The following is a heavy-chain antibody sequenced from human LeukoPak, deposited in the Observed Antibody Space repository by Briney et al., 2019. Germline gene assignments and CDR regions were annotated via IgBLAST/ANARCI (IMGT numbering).Heavy chain of an antibody. J-gene: IGHJ5*02. CDR2: INHSGSP. CDR1: GGSFSGYY. V-gene: IGHV4-34*01. Sequence: SETLSLTCAVYGGSFSGYYWSWIRQPPGKGLEWIGEINHSGSPNYNPSLTGRVTKSVDTAKDQCSLRPSSVTAADTAVYYCARRQPLSPITMVRGAFLTWGQGTLVTVSS. CDR3: ARRQPLSPITMVRGAFLT. D-gene: IGHD3-10*01.